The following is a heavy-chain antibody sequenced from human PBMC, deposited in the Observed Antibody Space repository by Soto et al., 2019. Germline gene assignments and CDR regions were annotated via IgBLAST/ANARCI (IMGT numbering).Heavy chain of an antibody. V-gene: IGHV4-34*01. D-gene: IGHD6-19*01. CDR3: ARDLKLTVAGTNYYYGMDV. CDR1: GGSFSGYY. Sequence: SETLSLTCAVYGGSFSGYYWSWIRQPPGKGLEWIGEINHSGSTNYNPSLKSRVTISVDTSKNQFSLKLSSVTAADTAVYYCARDLKLTVAGTNYYYGMDVWGQGTTVTVS. CDR2: INHSGST. J-gene: IGHJ6*02.